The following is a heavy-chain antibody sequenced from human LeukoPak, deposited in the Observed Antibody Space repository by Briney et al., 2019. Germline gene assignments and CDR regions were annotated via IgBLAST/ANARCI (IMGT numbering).Heavy chain of an antibody. CDR1: GGSISNGGYS. CDR3: ARAVGYDNYYDYGMDV. V-gene: IGHV4-30-2*01. CDR2: IYHSGST. Sequence: SETLSLTCAVSGGSISNGGYSWSWIRQPPGKGLEWIGYIYHSGSTYYNPSLKSRVTISVDRSKNQFSLKLSSVTAADTAVYYCARAVGYDNYYDYGMDVWGRGTMVTVSS. J-gene: IGHJ6*02. D-gene: IGHD5-12*01.